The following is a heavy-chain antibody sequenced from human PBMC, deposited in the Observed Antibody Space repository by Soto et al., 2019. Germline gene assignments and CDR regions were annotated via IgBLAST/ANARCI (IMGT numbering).Heavy chain of an antibody. CDR3: VRGNSGYGNFDY. CDR1: GLTFSSXC. D-gene: IGHD5-12*01. V-gene: IGHV3-74*01. CDR2: MYTDASSA. J-gene: IGHJ4*02. Sequence: LXLXCAASGLTFSSXCMHWVLQAPGKGLVWVSRMYTDASSATYADSVKGRFTISRDNAKNTLFLKIESLRTEDTAVYYCVRGNSGYGNFDYWGQGNMVTGSS.